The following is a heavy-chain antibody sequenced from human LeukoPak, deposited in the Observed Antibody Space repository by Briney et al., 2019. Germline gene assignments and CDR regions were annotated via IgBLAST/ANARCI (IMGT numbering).Heavy chain of an antibody. V-gene: IGHV3-30*18. J-gene: IGHJ4*02. Sequence: PGGSLRLSCAASGFTFSSHGMHWVRQAPGKGLEWVAVISYDGSNKYYADSVKGRFTISRDNSKNTLYLQMNSLRAEDTAVYYCAKDLYGDYGYWGQGTLVTVSS. CDR3: AKDLYGDYGY. D-gene: IGHD4-17*01. CDR2: ISYDGSNK. CDR1: GFTFSSHG.